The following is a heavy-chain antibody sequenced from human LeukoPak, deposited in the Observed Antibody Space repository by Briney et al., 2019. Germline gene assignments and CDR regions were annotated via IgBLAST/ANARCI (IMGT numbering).Heavy chain of an antibody. CDR2: INPNSGGT. J-gene: IGHJ4*02. V-gene: IGHV1-2*06. CDR3: AREDPAGTEGFGY. Sequence: ASVKVSCKASGYTFTGYCMHWVRQAPGQGLEWMGRINPNSGGTNYAQKFQGRVTMTRDTSISTAYMELSRLRSDDTAVYYCAREDPAGTEGFGYWGQGTLVTVSS. CDR1: GYTFTGYC. D-gene: IGHD6-13*01.